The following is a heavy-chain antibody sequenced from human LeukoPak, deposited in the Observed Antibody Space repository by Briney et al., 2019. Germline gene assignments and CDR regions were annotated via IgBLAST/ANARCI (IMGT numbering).Heavy chain of an antibody. D-gene: IGHD2-15*01. CDR3: ARDNKLLGYCSGGSCYSEGLDV. Sequence: ASVKVSCKASGYTFTSYYMHWVRQAPGQGLEWMGIINPSGGSTSYAQRFQGRVTMTRDTSTSTVYMELSSLGSEDTAVYYCARDNKLLGYCSGGSCYSEGLDVWGQGTTVTVSS. J-gene: IGHJ6*02. CDR2: INPSGGST. V-gene: IGHV1-46*01. CDR1: GYTFTSYY.